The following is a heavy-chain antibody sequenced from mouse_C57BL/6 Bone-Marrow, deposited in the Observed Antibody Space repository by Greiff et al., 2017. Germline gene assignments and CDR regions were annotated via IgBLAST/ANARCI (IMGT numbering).Heavy chain of an antibody. CDR2: ISYDGSN. V-gene: IGHV3-6*01. Sequence: DVQLQESGPGLVKPSQSLSLTCSVTGYSITSGYYWNWIRQFPGNKLEWMGYISYDGSNNYNPSLKNRISITRDTSKNQFFLKLNSVTTEDTATYYCARGLLWYPWFAYWGQGTLVTVSA. J-gene: IGHJ3*01. D-gene: IGHD2-10*01. CDR1: GYSITSGYY. CDR3: ARGLLWYPWFAY.